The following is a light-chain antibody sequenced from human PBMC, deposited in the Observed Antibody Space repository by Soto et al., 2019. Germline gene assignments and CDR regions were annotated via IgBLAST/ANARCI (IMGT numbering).Light chain of an antibody. Sequence: EIMLSQYPCTLSLSPGERATLPCRASQRVYSSYLAWYQQKPGQAPRLLIYGASSRATGIPDRFSGSGSGADFTLTISRLGPEGFAVYYCQQYGSSITFGQGTRLEIK. CDR2: GAS. V-gene: IGKV3-20*01. J-gene: IGKJ5*01. CDR3: QQYGSSIT. CDR1: QRVYSSY.